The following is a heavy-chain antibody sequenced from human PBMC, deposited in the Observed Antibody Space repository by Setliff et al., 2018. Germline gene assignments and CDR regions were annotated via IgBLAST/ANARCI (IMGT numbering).Heavy chain of an antibody. D-gene: IGHD1-1*01. V-gene: IGHV4-39*01. CDR2: IYYSGST. CDR3: ARGTTGAFDI. CDR1: GGSISSSSYY. Sequence: PSETLSLTCTVSGGSISSSSYYWGWIRQPPGKGLEWIGSIYYSGSTYYNPSLKSRVTISVDTSKNQFSLKLSSVTAADTAVYYCARGTTGAFDIWGQGTMVTVS. J-gene: IGHJ3*02.